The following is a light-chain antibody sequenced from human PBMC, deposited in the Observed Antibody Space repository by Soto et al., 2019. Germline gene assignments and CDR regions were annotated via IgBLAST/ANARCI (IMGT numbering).Light chain of an antibody. Sequence: QSALTQPASVSGSPGQSLTISCTGTSSDVGGYNYVSWYQQHPGKAPKLMIYEVSNRPSGVSNRFSGSKSGNTASLTISGLQAEDEADYFCNSYGSTSTRYVFGTGTKLTVL. CDR3: NSYGSTSTRYV. V-gene: IGLV2-14*01. CDR2: EVS. J-gene: IGLJ1*01. CDR1: SSDVGGYNY.